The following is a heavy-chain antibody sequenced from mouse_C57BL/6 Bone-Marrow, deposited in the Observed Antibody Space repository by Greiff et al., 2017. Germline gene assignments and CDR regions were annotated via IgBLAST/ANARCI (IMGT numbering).Heavy chain of an antibody. J-gene: IGHJ2*01. CDR2: IAPSDSYT. D-gene: IGHD2-3*01. Sequence: VQLQQPGAELVMPGASVKLSCKASGYTFTSYWMHWVKQRPGQGLEWIGEIAPSDSYTNYNQKFKGKSTLTVDKSSSTAYMQLSSLTSEDSAVYYCARDDGYYDYFDYWGQGTTLTVSS. CDR1: GYTFTSYW. V-gene: IGHV1-69*01. CDR3: ARDDGYYDYFDY.